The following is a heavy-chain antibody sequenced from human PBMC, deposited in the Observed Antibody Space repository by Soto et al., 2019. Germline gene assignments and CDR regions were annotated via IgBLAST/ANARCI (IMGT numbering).Heavy chain of an antibody. CDR1: GGTFSSYA. D-gene: IGHD3-10*01. Sequence: ASVKVSCKASGGTFSSYAISWVRQAPGQGLEWMGGIIPIFGTANYAQKFQGRVTITADKSTSTAYMELSSLRSEDTAVYYCAREHGSGSYYKSRAYYYYYYGMDVWGQGTTVIVSS. V-gene: IGHV1-69*06. CDR3: AREHGSGSYYKSRAYYYYYYGMDV. CDR2: IIPIFGTA. J-gene: IGHJ6*02.